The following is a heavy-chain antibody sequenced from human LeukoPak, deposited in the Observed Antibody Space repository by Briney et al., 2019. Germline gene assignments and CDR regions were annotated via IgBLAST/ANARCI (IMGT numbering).Heavy chain of an antibody. J-gene: IGHJ4*02. D-gene: IGHD3-22*01. CDR2: IGGSGGST. Sequence: GGSLRLSCAASGFTFSSYAMSWVRQAPGKGLEWVSAIGGSGGSTNYADSVKGRFTISRDNSKNTLYLQMNSLRAEDTAVYYCARDYYYDSSGQGDYWGQGTLVTVSS. V-gene: IGHV3-23*01. CDR1: GFTFSSYA. CDR3: ARDYYYDSSGQGDY.